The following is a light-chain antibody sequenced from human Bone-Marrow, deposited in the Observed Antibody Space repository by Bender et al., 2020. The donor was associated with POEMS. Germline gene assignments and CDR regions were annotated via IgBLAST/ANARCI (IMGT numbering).Light chain of an antibody. V-gene: IGLV2-14*03. CDR3: CSYAGSHTWV. J-gene: IGLJ3*02. CDR1: SSDVGGYNS. Sequence: QSALTQPASMSGSPGQSITISCTGTSSDVGGYNSVSWYQQHAGKAPKLMIYDVSYRSPGVSNRFSGSKSGNTASLTISGLQTEDEADYYCCSYAGSHTWVFGGGTKLTVL. CDR2: DVS.